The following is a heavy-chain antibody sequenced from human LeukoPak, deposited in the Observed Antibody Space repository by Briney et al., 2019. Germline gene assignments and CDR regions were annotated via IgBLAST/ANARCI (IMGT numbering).Heavy chain of an antibody. V-gene: IGHV3-7*03. CDR1: GFTFSTYS. D-gene: IGHD2-2*02. CDR3: ARVYTGNRWHFDY. J-gene: IGHJ4*02. CDR2: IKRDGSEK. Sequence: GGSLRLSCAAYGFTFSTYSMSWVRQAPGKGLECVANIKRDGSEKYYVDSVKGRFTIFRDDAKSSLYLQMNSLRAEDTAVYFCARVYTGNRWHFDYWGQGTLVTVSS.